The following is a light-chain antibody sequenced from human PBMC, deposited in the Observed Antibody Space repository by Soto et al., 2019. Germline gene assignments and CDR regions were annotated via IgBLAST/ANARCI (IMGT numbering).Light chain of an antibody. CDR3: QQRSRWPVT. CDR2: DAS. CDR1: QNIRSS. J-gene: IGKJ1*01. Sequence: EVGMTQSPASLSASPGERVTLSCRASQNIRSSLAWYQQRPGQAPRLLIYDASNRATGIPVRFSGSGSETNFTLTISSLEPEDFAVYYCQQRSRWPVTFGQGTKVDNK. V-gene: IGKV3-11*01.